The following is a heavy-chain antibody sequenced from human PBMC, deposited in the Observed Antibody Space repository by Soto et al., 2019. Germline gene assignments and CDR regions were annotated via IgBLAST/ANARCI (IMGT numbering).Heavy chain of an antibody. CDR2: INPKSGGT. J-gene: IGHJ4*02. CDR1: GYTFSAYY. V-gene: IGHV1-2*02. CDR3: ARGGTFAYDTSGYSVY. D-gene: IGHD3-22*01. Sequence: ASVKVSCKTSGYTFSAYYMHWVRQAPGQGLEWMGWINPKSGGTLYAHKFQGRVTMTRDTSISTANMELSRLRSDDTAVDYCARGGTFAYDTSGYSVYWGQGTLVTVSS.